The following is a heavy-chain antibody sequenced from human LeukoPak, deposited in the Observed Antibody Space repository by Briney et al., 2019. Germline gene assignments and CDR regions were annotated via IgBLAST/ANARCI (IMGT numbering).Heavy chain of an antibody. V-gene: IGHV3-30*04. D-gene: IGHD3-9*01. Sequence: GGPLRLSCAASGFTFSIYAMHWVRQAPGKGLELVAVISYDGSNKYYADSVKGRFTISRDNSKNTLNLQMNSLRAEDTAVYYCARDYYDILTGYDNWFDPWGQGTLVTVSS. CDR2: ISYDGSNK. J-gene: IGHJ5*02. CDR1: GFTFSIYA. CDR3: ARDYYDILTGYDNWFDP.